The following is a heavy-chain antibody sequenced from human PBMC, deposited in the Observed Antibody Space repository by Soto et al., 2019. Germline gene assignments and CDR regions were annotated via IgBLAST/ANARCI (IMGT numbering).Heavy chain of an antibody. CDR1: GFTFITSF. CDR2: INQDGGGT. Sequence: PGGSLRLSCVASGFTFITSFMGWVRQAPGKGLEWVANINQDGGGTYYVDSVEGRFTISRDNAKDSPYLQMNSLRGEDTAVYYCARYFRGSGRYFFDYWGQGTLVTVSS. D-gene: IGHD6-19*01. J-gene: IGHJ4*02. V-gene: IGHV3-7*03. CDR3: ARYFRGSGRYFFDY.